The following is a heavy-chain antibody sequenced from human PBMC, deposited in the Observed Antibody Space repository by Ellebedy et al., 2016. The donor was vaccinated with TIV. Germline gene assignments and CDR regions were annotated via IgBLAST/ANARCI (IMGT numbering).Heavy chain of an antibody. D-gene: IGHD1/OR15-1a*01. CDR3: AKTRRFGNNAGDSFDP. CDR1: AFTFRNYT. J-gene: IGHJ5*02. CDR2: ISGNGGYT. Sequence: GESLKISCAASAFTFRNYTMNWVRQAPGKGLEWVSTISGNGGYTNYADSVKGRFTISRDNSKNTLYLQMNSLRAEDTAVYFCAKTRRFGNNAGDSFDPWGQGTLVTVSS. V-gene: IGHV3-23*01.